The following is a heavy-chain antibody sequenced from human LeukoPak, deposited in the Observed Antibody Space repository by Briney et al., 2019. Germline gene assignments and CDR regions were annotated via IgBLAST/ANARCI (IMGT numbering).Heavy chain of an antibody. V-gene: IGHV1-3*01. CDR3: ARDSELWFGESYFDY. CDR2: INAGNGNT. D-gene: IGHD3-10*01. Sequence: ASVKVSCKASGYTFTSYAMHWVRQARGQRLEWMGWINAGNGNTKYSQKFQGRVTITRDTSASTAYMELSSLRSEDTAVYYCARDSELWFGESYFDYWGQGTLLTVSS. J-gene: IGHJ4*02. CDR1: GYTFTSYA.